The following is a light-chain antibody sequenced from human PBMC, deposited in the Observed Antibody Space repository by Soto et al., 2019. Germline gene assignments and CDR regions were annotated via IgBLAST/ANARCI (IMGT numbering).Light chain of an antibody. V-gene: IGKV3-15*01. CDR3: QQYNNWPPT. Sequence: ETVMTQSPATLSVSPGERVTLSCRASQSVSSNLAWYQQKPGQAPRLLIYGASTRATGIPARFSGSGSGTEFTLTISSLQSEDFAVYYCQQYNNWPPTFGQGTKV. J-gene: IGKJ1*01. CDR2: GAS. CDR1: QSVSSN.